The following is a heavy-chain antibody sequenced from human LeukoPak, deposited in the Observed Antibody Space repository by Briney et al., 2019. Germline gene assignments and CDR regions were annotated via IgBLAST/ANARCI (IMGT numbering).Heavy chain of an antibody. Sequence: SETLSLTCTVSGGSISSSSYYWGWIRQPPGKGLEWIGSIYYSGSTYYNPSLKSRVTISVDTSKNQFSLKLSSVTAADTAVYYCARSATAMVPTYYFDYWGQGTLVTVS. CDR3: ARSATAMVPTYYFDY. D-gene: IGHD5-18*01. CDR2: IYYSGST. CDR1: GGSISSSSYY. V-gene: IGHV4-39*07. J-gene: IGHJ4*02.